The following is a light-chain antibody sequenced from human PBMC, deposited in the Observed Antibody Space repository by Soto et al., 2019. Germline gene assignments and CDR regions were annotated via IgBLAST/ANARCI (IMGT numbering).Light chain of an antibody. V-gene: IGLV1-40*01. CDR1: SSNIGAGYG. CDR3: ECRDRSMSALYV. J-gene: IGLJ1*01. Sequence: QSVLAQPPSVSGVPGQRVTISCTGSSSNIGAGYGVHWFQQLPGTAPKLLIFDNSNRPSGVPDRFSGSKSGASASLAITGLKGEDDGDYYCECRDRSMSALYVVGTGTKVTVL. CDR2: DNS.